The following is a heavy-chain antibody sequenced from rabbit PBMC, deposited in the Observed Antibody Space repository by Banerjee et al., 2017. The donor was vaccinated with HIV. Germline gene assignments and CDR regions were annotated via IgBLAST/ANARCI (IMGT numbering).Heavy chain of an antibody. CDR2: INTSSGNT. V-gene: IGHV1S40*01. D-gene: IGHD2-1*01. CDR3: ARDYADYVVYDGAFNL. J-gene: IGHJ4*01. Sequence: WVRQAPGKGLEWIACINTSSGNTVYATWAKGRFTISRTSSTTVTLQMTSLTAADTATYFCARDYADYVVYDGAFNLWGPGTLVTVS.